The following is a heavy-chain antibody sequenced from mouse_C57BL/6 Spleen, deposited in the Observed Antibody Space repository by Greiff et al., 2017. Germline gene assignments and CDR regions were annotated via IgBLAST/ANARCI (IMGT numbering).Heavy chain of an antibody. CDR1: GYTFTDYE. CDR2: IDPETGGT. J-gene: IGHJ4*01. Sequence: QVQLKQSGAELVRPGASVTLSCKASGYTFTDYEMHWVKQTPVHGLEWIGAIDPETGGTAYNQKFKGKAILTADKSSSTAYMELRSLTSEDSAVYYCTRYDYEAMDYWGQGTSVTVSS. CDR3: TRYDYEAMDY. V-gene: IGHV1-15*01.